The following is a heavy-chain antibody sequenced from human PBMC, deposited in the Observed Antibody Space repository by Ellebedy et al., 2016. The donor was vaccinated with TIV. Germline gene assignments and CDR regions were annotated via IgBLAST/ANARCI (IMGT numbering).Heavy chain of an antibody. D-gene: IGHD2-15*01. J-gene: IGHJ4*02. CDR3: ARVGAVAATPCSY. CDR2: IYPTDSYT. CDR1: GYTFTNYW. V-gene: IGHV5-51*01. Sequence: GESLKISCKASGYTFTNYWIGWVRQMPGKGLEWMGNIYPTDSYTRYSPSFQGQVSISADKSISTAYLHWSSLKASDTAMYYCARVGAVAATPCSYWGQGTLVTVSS.